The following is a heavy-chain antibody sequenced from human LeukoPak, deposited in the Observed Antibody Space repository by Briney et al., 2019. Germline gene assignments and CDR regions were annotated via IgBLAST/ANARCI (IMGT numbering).Heavy chain of an antibody. Sequence: GGSLRLSCAASGFTFSSYAMHWVRQAPGKGLEWVAVISYDGSNKYYADSVKGRFTISRDNSKNTLYLQMNSLRAEDTALYYCARVVASATPYYIDHWGQGTLVTVSS. CDR2: ISYDGSNK. V-gene: IGHV3-30-3*01. D-gene: IGHD2-21*02. J-gene: IGHJ4*02. CDR3: ARVVASATPYYIDH. CDR1: GFTFSSYA.